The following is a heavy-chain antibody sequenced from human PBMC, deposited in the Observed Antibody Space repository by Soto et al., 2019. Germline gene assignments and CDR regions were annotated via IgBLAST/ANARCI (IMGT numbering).Heavy chain of an antibody. J-gene: IGHJ5*02. CDR1: GGSISSGGYY. CDR2: IYYSGST. CDR3: ARGGVVTSAGTRWFDP. D-gene: IGHD3-22*01. V-gene: IGHV4-31*03. Sequence: QVQLQESGPGLVKPSQTLSLTCTVSGGSISSGGYYWSWIRQHPGKGLEWIGYIYYSGSTYYNPSLKSRVTISVDTSKNQFSLKLSSVTAADTAVYYCARGGVVTSAGTRWFDPWGQGTLVTVSS.